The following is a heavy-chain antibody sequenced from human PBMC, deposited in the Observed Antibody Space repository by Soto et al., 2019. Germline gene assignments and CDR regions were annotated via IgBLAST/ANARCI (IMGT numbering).Heavy chain of an antibody. V-gene: IGHV4-59*08. CDR1: GGSISSYY. CDR2: IYYSGST. J-gene: IGHJ6*03. CDR3: AGTRSITIFGVVIDYYYYYMDV. D-gene: IGHD3-3*01. Sequence: SEALSLTCTGSGGSISSYYWSWIRQPPGKGLEWIGYIYYSGSTNYNPSLKSRVTISVDTSKNQFSLKLSSVTAADTAVYYCAGTRSITIFGVVIDYYYYYMDVWGKGTTVTVSS.